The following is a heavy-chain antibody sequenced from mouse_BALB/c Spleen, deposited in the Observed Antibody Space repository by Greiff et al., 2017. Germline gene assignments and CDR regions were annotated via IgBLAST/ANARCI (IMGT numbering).Heavy chain of an antibody. CDR3: ARHGPDGYYFAY. J-gene: IGHJ3*01. D-gene: IGHD2-3*01. CDR1: GFTFSSYA. Sequence: EVQRVESGGGLVKPGGSLKLSCAASGFTFSSYAMSWVRQTPEKRLEWVATISSGGSYTYYPDSVKGRFTISRDNAKNTLYLQMSSLRSEDTAMYYCARHGPDGYYFAYWGQGTLVTVSA. CDR2: ISSGGSYT. V-gene: IGHV5-9-3*01.